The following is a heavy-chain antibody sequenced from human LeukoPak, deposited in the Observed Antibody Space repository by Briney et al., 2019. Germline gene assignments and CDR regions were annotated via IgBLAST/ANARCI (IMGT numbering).Heavy chain of an antibody. CDR1: GYRFTSYG. J-gene: IGHJ4*02. Sequence: GASVKVSCKASGYRFTSYGISWVRQAPGQGLEWMGWISFYSGNTNYAPQLQGRVTMTIDTSTSTAYMELRSLRSDDTAVYYCARDKPTSGYYFFDYWGQGTLVTVSS. V-gene: IGHV1-18*01. CDR2: ISFYSGNT. D-gene: IGHD3-3*01. CDR3: ARDKPTSGYYFFDY.